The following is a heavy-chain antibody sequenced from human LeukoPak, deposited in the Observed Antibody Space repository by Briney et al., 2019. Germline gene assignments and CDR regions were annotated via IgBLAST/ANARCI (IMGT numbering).Heavy chain of an antibody. CDR2: INKDGSAT. V-gene: IGHV3-43*02. J-gene: IGHJ6*02. CDR1: GFTFSSYA. CDR3: ATWAFYHSLDV. Sequence: GGSLRLSCAASGFTFSSYAMSWVRQAPGKGLEWVSLINKDGSATYYADSVKGRFTISRDNSKNSLYLQMNSLRSEDTALYYCATWAFYHSLDVWGQGTTVTVSS. D-gene: IGHD1-26*01.